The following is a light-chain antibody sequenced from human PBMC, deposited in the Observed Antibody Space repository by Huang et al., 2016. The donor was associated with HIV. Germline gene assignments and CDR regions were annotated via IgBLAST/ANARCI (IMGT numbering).Light chain of an antibody. J-gene: IGKJ2*01. CDR3: QQSHSTPYT. Sequence: DIQMTQSPSSLSASVGYSVTISCRASQIISSYLIWYKQEPGKAPKLLIYDASSVQRGVPSRFGGSGSGTDFTLTISNLQPEDFATYYCQQSHSTPYTFGQGTKLEIK. V-gene: IGKV1-39*01. CDR2: DAS. CDR1: QIISSY.